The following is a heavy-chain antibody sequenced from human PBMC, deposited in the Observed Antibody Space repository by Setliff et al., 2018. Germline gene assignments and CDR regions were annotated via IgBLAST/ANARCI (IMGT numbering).Heavy chain of an antibody. CDR2: INQDGSEK. Sequence: PGGSLRLSCTASGFTFSSYWMSWVRQAPGKGLEWVANINQDGSEKYYVDSVRGRFTISRDNAKNSLYLQMNSLRADDAAVYYCARLGGSSGSGGFYYYYYYMDVWGKGTTVTVSS. V-gene: IGHV3-7*01. CDR3: ARLGGSSGSGGFYYYYYYMDV. D-gene: IGHD3-16*01. CDR1: GFTFSSYW. J-gene: IGHJ6*03.